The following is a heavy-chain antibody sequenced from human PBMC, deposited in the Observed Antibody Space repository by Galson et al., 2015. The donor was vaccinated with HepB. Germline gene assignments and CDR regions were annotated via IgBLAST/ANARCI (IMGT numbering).Heavy chain of an antibody. V-gene: IGHV5-51*03. J-gene: IGHJ2*01. CDR1: GYSFTSYW. CDR2: IYPGDSDT. D-gene: IGHD4-23*01. CDR3: ARRARDYSGNLRYFDL. Sequence: QSGAEVKKPGESLKISCKVSGYSFTSYWISWVRQMPGKGLEWMGIIYPGDSDTRYSPSFQGQVTILADKSISTAYLQWSSLKASDTAMYYCARRARDYSGNLRYFDLWGRGTLVTVSS.